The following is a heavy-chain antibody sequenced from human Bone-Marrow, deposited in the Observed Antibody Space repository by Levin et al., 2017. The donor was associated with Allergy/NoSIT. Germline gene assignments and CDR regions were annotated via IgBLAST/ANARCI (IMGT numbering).Heavy chain of an antibody. CDR3: ARGPQTYSTSWYWFDY. J-gene: IGHJ4*02. V-gene: IGHV7-4-1*01. CDR1: GYTFTRYA. Sequence: GESLKISCKASGYTFTRYAMNWLRQAPGQGLEWMGWINTDTGTPTFAPGFTGRFVFSLDSSVSTAYLQISSLEAADTAGYYCARGPQTYSTSWYWFDYWGQGNLVAVSS. CDR2: INTDTGTP. D-gene: IGHD6-13*01.